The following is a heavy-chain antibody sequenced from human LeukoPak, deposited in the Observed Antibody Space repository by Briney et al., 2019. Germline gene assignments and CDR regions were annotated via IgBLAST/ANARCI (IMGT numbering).Heavy chain of an antibody. Sequence: PSETLSLTCTVSGGSISSSSYYWGWIRQPPGKGLEWIGSIYYSGSTYYDPSLKSRVTISVDRSKNQFSLKLSSVTAADTAVYYCARGHSSGYYHVRVFWFDPWGQGTLVTVSS. D-gene: IGHD3-22*01. CDR3: ARGHSSGYYHVRVFWFDP. CDR1: GGSISSSSYY. J-gene: IGHJ5*02. CDR2: IYYSGST. V-gene: IGHV4-39*07.